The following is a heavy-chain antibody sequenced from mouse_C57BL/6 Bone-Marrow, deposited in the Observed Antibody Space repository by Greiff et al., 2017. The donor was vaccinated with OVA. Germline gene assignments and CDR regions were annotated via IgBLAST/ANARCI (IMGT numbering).Heavy chain of an antibody. J-gene: IGHJ1*03. V-gene: IGHV2-2*01. CDR1: GFSLTSYG. CDR3: ASHYYGSAYWYFDV. D-gene: IGHD1-1*01. CDR2: IWSGGST. Sequence: QVQLQQSGPGLVQPSQSLSITCTVSGFSLTSYGVHWVRQSPGKGLEWLGVIWSGGSTDYNAAFISRLSISKDNSKSKVFFKMNSLQADDTAIYYCASHYYGSAYWYFDVWGKGTTVTVSS.